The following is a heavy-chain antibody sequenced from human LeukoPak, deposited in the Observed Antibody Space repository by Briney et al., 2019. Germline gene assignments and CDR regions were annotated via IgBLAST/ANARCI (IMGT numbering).Heavy chain of an antibody. CDR3: ARSFDY. CDR2: ISYDGSNK. Sequence: GGSLRLSCAASGFTFSSYAMHWVRQAPGKGLEWVAVISYDGSNKYYADSVKGRFTISRDNSKNTLYLQMNSLRAKDTAVYYCARSFDYWGQGTLVTVSS. J-gene: IGHJ4*02. CDR1: GFTFSSYA. V-gene: IGHV3-30-3*01.